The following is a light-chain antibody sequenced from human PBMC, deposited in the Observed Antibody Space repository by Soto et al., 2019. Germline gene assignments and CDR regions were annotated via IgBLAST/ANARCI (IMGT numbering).Light chain of an antibody. CDR2: DVS. Sequence: DIQMTHSPSTLSASVGDRVIITCRASQSINRRLAWYQQKPGKAPRLLIYDVSTLESGVPSRFGGSGSGTEFTLTISSLQPEDFATYYCQQRQSYPLTFGGGTKV. CDR3: QQRQSYPLT. V-gene: IGKV1-5*01. CDR1: QSINRR. J-gene: IGKJ4*01.